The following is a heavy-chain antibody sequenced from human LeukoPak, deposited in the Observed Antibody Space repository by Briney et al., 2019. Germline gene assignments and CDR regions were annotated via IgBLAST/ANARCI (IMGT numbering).Heavy chain of an antibody. V-gene: IGHV4-59*01. D-gene: IGHD2-2*01. CDR1: GGSISNYY. J-gene: IGHJ5*02. CDR2: IYYSGST. Sequence: SETLSLTCTVSGGSISNYYWSWIRQPPGKGLEWIGYIYYSGSTNYNPSLKSRVTISVDTSKNQFSLKLSSVTAADMAVYYCAREHTSGLRPEVVPAAIAGWFDPWGQGTLVTVSS. CDR3: AREHTSGLRPEVVPAAIAGWFDP.